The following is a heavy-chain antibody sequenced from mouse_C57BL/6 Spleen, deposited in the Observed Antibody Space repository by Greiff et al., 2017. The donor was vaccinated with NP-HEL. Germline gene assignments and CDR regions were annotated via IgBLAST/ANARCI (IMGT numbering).Heavy chain of an antibody. CDR1: GYTFTSYW. D-gene: IGHD2-4*01. V-gene: IGHV1-52*01. J-gene: IGHJ1*03. CDR3: ARSLYDYDGHWYFDG. Sequence: QVQLQQPGAELVRPGSSVQLSCKASGYTFTSYWMHWVKQRPIQGLEWIGNIDPSDSETHYTQKFQDKATLTVDKSSSTAYMQLSSLTSEDSAVYYCARSLYDYDGHWYFDGWGTGTTVTVSS. CDR2: IDPSDSET.